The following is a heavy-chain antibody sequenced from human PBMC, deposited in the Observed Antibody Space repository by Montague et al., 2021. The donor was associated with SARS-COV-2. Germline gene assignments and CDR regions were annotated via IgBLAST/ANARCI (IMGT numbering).Heavy chain of an antibody. CDR3: ARGYDYVWGSYRYLHWFDP. D-gene: IGHD3-16*02. V-gene: IGHV4-39*07. CDR1: GGSISSSSYY. CDR2: INHSGST. J-gene: IGHJ5*02. Sequence: SETLSLTCTVSGGSISSSSYYWGWIRQPPGKGLEWIGEINHSGSTNYNPSLKSRVTISVDTSKNQFSLNLSSVTAADTAVYYCARGYDYVWGSYRYLHWFDPWGQGTLVTVSS.